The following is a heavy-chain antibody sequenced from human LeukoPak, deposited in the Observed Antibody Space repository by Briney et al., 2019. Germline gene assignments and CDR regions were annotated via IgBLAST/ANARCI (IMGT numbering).Heavy chain of an antibody. CDR1: GYSFTSYW. V-gene: IGHV5-51*01. J-gene: IGHJ4*02. CDR2: IYPGDSDT. D-gene: IGHD3-22*01. Sequence: RGESLKISCKGSGYSFTSYWIGWVRQMPGKGLEWMGIIYPGDSDTRYSPSFQGQVTISADKSISTAYLQWSSLKASDTAMYYCARRPVSSYYDSSGYTYYFDYWGQGTLVTASS. CDR3: ARRPVSSYYDSSGYTYYFDY.